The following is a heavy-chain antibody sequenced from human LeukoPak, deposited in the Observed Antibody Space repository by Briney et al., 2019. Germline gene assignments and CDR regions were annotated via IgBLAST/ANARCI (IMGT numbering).Heavy chain of an antibody. J-gene: IGHJ4*02. D-gene: IGHD3-10*01. V-gene: IGHV3-21*01. CDR2: ISSSSSYI. CDR1: GFTLSSYS. Sequence: PGGSLRLSCAAPGFTLSSYSMNWVRQAPGKGLEWVSSISSSSSYIYYADSVKGRFTISRDNAKNSLYLQMNSLRAEDTAVYYCAREPTYGSGSYHDYWGQGTLVTVSS. CDR3: AREPTYGSGSYHDY.